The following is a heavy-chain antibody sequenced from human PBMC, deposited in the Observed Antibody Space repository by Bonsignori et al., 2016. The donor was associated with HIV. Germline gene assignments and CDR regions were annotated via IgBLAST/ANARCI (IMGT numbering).Heavy chain of an antibody. CDR2: IIPILGIA. CDR3: ARDSRIQLWLLGYFDY. D-gene: IGHD5-18*01. Sequence: SVKVSCKASGGTFSSYAISWVRQAPGQGLEWMGGIIPILGIANYAQKFQGRVTITADKSTSTAYMELSSLRSEDTAVYYCARDSRIQLWLLGYFDYWGQGTLVTVSS. V-gene: IGHV1-69*10. CDR1: GGTFSSYA. J-gene: IGHJ4*02.